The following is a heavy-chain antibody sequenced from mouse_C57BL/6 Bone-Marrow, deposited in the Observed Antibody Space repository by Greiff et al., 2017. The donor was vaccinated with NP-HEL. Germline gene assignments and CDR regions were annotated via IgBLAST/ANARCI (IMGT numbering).Heavy chain of an antibody. CDR3: ARWLLLAY. V-gene: IGHV1-82*01. CDR1: GYAFSSSW. Sequence: VQLQQSVPELVKPGASVKISCKASGYAFSSSWMNWMKQRPGKGLEWIGRIYPGDGDTNYNGKFKGKATLTADKSSSTAYMQLSSLTSEDSAVYFCARWLLLAYWGQGTLVTVSA. CDR2: IYPGDGDT. J-gene: IGHJ3*01. D-gene: IGHD2-3*01.